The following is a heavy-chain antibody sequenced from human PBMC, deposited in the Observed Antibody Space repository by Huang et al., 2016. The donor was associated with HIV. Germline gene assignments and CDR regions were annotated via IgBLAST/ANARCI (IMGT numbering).Heavy chain of an antibody. CDR3: ARDSQQWLVEDY. V-gene: IGHV3-74*01. CDR1: GFTFSSYW. J-gene: IGHJ4*02. Sequence: EVQLVESGGGLVQPGGSLRLSFAASGFTFSSYWMHWVRQAPGKGRGWVSRIKRDGSSTSYADSVKGRFTISRDNAKNTLYLQMNSLRAEDTAVYYCARDSQQWLVEDYWGQGTLVTVSS. CDR2: IKRDGSST. D-gene: IGHD6-19*01.